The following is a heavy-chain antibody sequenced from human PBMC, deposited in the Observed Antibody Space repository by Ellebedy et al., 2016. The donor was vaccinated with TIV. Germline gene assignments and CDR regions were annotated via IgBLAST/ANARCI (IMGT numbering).Heavy chain of an antibody. CDR2: ISSDGPIK. CDR1: GFTFSSYG. CDR3: ARDFIAGPPDYLDI. Sequence: GESLKISCAASGFTFSSYGMHWVRQAPGKGLEWVAVISSDGPIKYYGDSVRGRFTVSRDNSRNTLYLQMNSLRVEDTAVYYCARDFIAGPPDYLDIWGQGTLVTVSS. J-gene: IGHJ4*02. V-gene: IGHV3-30*03.